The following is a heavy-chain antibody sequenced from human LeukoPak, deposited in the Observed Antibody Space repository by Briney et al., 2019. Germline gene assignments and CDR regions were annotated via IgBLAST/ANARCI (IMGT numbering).Heavy chain of an antibody. CDR3: AKDRAGTTYWYFDL. D-gene: IGHD1-1*01. CDR2: IKQDGSEK. J-gene: IGHJ2*01. V-gene: IGHV3-7*01. Sequence: GGSLRLSCAASGFTFSSYWMSWVRQAPGKGLEWVANIKQDGSEKYYVDSVKGRFTISRDNSKNTLYLQMNSLRAEDTAVYYCAKDRAGTTYWYFDLWGRGTLVTVSS. CDR1: GFTFSSYW.